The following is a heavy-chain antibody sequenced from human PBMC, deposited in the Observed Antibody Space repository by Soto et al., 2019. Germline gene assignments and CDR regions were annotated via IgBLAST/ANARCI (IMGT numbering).Heavy chain of an antibody. CDR1: GGSISSGGYY. V-gene: IGHV4-31*03. J-gene: IGHJ5*02. CDR2: IYYSGST. CDR3: AXXELRFWFDP. Sequence: QVQLQESGPGLVKPSQTLSLTCTVSGGSISSGGYYWSWIRQHPGKGLEWIGYIYYSGSTYYNPSLKSRVTXPVXTSKNQFSXXXXXXTXXDTAVYYCAXXELRFWFDPWGQGTLVTVSS. D-gene: IGHD1-26*01.